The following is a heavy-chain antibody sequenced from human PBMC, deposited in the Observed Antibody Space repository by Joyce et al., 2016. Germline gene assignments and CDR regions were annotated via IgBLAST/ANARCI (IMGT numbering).Heavy chain of an antibody. D-gene: IGHD7-27*01. CDR1: GFDFGTYA. Sequence: QLVESGGGVVQPGETLRVSCTGSGFDFGTYAIHWVRQAPGKGLEWVELISYDGNIRHYSDSVKGRFSISRDNSKNTLNLQMSSLRPDDTAVYYCARGLTGDTGYLDYWGQGTLVTVSS. CDR2: ISYDGNIR. V-gene: IGHV3-30-3*01. J-gene: IGHJ4*02. CDR3: ARGLTGDTGYLDY.